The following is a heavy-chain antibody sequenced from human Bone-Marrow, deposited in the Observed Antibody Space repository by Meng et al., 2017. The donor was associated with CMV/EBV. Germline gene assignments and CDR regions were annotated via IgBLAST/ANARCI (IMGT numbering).Heavy chain of an antibody. D-gene: IGHD4-17*01. J-gene: IGHJ4*02. CDR3: ARETTVTWGFDY. CDR1: GGSVSSGSYY. V-gene: IGHV4-61*01. CDR2: IYYSGST. Sequence: SETLSLTCTVSGGSVSSGSYYWSWIRQPPGKGLEWIGYIYYSGSTNYNPPLKSRVTISVDTSKNQFSLKLSSVTAADTAVYYCARETTVTWGFDYWGQGTLVTVSS.